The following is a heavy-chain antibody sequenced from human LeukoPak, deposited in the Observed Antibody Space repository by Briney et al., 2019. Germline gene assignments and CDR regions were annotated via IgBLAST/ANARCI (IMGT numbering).Heavy chain of an antibody. J-gene: IGHJ4*02. Sequence: SVKVSCKASGGTFSSYAISWVRQAPGQGLEWMGRIIPILGIANYAQKFQGRVTITADKSTSTAYMELSSLRSEDTAVYYCARGPNLNPFDYWGQGTLVTVSS. CDR2: IIPILGIA. D-gene: IGHD1-14*01. CDR3: ARGPNLNPFDY. CDR1: GGTFSSYA. V-gene: IGHV1-69*04.